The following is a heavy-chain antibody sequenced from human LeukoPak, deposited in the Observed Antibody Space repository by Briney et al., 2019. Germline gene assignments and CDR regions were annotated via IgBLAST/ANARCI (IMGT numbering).Heavy chain of an antibody. J-gene: IGHJ4*02. CDR2: IKQDGSEK. CDR3: ARGLNWAFDY. V-gene: IGHV3-7*05. Sequence: PGGSLRVSCAASGFTFSNYWMSWVRQAPGIGLEWVANIKQDGSEKYYADSVKGRFTVPRDNAKNSVHLQMINLSAEDTAVYYCARGLNWAFDYWGQGTLVTVSS. D-gene: IGHD3-16*01. CDR1: GFTFSNYW.